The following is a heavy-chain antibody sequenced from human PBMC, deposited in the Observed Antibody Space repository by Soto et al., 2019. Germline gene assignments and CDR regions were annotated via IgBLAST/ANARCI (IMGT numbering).Heavy chain of an antibody. J-gene: IGHJ4*02. V-gene: IGHV3-49*04. CDR3: VRTTYFSDSSVYTRFFDY. CDR1: GFTFGDYA. CDR2: IRSKAYGGTT. D-gene: IGHD3-22*01. Sequence: PGGSLRLSCTASGFTFGDYAMSWVRQAPGKGLEWVGFIRSKAYGGTTEYAASVKGRFTISRDDSKSIAYLQMNSLKTEDTAVYYCVRTTYFSDSSVYTRFFDYWGQGTLVTVSS.